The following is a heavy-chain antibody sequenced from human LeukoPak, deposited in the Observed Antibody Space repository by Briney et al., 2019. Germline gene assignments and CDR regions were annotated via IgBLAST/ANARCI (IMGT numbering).Heavy chain of an antibody. D-gene: IGHD3-3*01. CDR3: ARPSASGYEGIRDFSDY. J-gene: IGHJ4*02. V-gene: IGHV3-30-3*01. CDR1: GFTFTSYA. CDR2: ISYDGSNK. Sequence: PGGSLRLSCAASGFTFTSYAMGWVRQAPGKGLEWVALISYDGSNKYYADSVKGRFTISRDNSKNTLYLQMNSLRTEDTAVYYCARPSASGYEGIRDFSDYWGQGTLVTVSS.